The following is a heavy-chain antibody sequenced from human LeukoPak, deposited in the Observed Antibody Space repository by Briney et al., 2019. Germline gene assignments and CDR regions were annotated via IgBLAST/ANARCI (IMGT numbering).Heavy chain of an antibody. D-gene: IGHD3-3*01. CDR2: ISGSGGST. V-gene: IGHV3-23*01. CDR3: AKDQGFWSGYYNWFDP. J-gene: IGHJ5*02. Sequence: GGSLRLSCAASGFTFSSYAMSWVRQAPGKGLEWVSAISGSGGSTYYADSVKGRFTISRDNSKNTLYLQMNSLRAEDTAVYYCAKDQGFWSGYYNWFDPWGQGTLVTVSS. CDR1: GFTFSSYA.